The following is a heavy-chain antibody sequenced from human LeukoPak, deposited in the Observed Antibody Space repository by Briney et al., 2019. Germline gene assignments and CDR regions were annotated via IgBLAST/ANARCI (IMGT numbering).Heavy chain of an antibody. V-gene: IGHV3-21*01. Sequence: GGSLRLSCAASGFTLSSLAMHWLRQAPGKGLEWVSSSGTRSGTKYYADSVMGRFTISRDSAMNSVSLQINSLRAEDTAVYYCLLQMTYGELSDPDFRGQGTLVTVSS. CDR1: GFTLSSLA. J-gene: IGHJ4*02. CDR3: LLQMTYGELSDPDF. D-gene: IGHD3-16*02. CDR2: SGTRSGTK.